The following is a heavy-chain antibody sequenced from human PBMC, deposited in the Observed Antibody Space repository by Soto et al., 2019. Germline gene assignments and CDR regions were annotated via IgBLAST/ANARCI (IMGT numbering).Heavy chain of an antibody. Sequence: GASVKVSCKASGGTFSSYTISWVRQAPGQGLEWMGRIIPILGIANYAQKFQGRVTITADTSTSTAYMELSSLRSEDTAVYYCARGVAGPLHWFDPWGQGTLVTVSS. V-gene: IGHV1-69*02. J-gene: IGHJ5*02. CDR3: ARGVAGPLHWFDP. CDR1: GGTFSSYT. D-gene: IGHD6-19*01. CDR2: IIPILGIA.